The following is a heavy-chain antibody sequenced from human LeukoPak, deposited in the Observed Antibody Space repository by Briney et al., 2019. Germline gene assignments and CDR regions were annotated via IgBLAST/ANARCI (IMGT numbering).Heavy chain of an antibody. D-gene: IGHD5-18*01. Sequence: ASVKVSGKASGYTFTSYYMHWVRQAPGQGLEWMGIINPSGGSTSYAQKFQGRVTMTRDTSTSTVYMELSSLRSEDTAVYYCARVQGYTAMVYYFDYWGQGTLVTVSS. V-gene: IGHV1-46*01. CDR3: ARVQGYTAMVYYFDY. J-gene: IGHJ4*02. CDR1: GYTFTSYY. CDR2: INPSGGST.